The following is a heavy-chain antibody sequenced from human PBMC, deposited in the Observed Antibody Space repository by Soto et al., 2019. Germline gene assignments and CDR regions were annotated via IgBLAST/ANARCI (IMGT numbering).Heavy chain of an antibody. Sequence: GGSLRLSCAASGFTFSSYWMNWVRQAPGKGLVWVSRINSDGSSTSYADSVKGRFTISRDNAKNTLYLQMNSLRAEDTAVYYCVRTSLVVAAATREDYWGQGTLVTVSS. CDR2: INSDGSST. J-gene: IGHJ4*02. D-gene: IGHD2-15*01. V-gene: IGHV3-74*01. CDR1: GFTFSSYW. CDR3: VRTSLVVAAATREDY.